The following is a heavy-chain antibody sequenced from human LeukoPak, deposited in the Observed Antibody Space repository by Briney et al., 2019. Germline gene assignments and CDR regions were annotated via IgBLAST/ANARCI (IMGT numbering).Heavy chain of an antibody. CDR2: FDPEDGET. Sequence: GASVKVSCKVSGYTLTELSMHWVRQAPGKGLEWMGGFDPEDGETIYAQKFQGRVTMTEDTSTDTAYMELSSLRSEDTAVYCCATESLEVVTAIGLQHWGQGTLVTVSS. D-gene: IGHD2-21*02. J-gene: IGHJ1*01. CDR1: GYTLTELS. V-gene: IGHV1-24*01. CDR3: ATESLEVVTAIGLQH.